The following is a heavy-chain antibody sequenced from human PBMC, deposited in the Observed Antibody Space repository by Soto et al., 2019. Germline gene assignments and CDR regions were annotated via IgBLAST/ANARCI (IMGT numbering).Heavy chain of an antibody. D-gene: IGHD3-10*01. CDR2: ISGSGGST. CDR1: GFTFSSYA. CDR3: ARHHGGVLSHFHS. J-gene: IGHJ4*02. Sequence: EVQLLESGGNVVQPGGSLRLSCAASGFTFSSYALTWVRQAPGKGLQWISGISGSGGSTYYADSVKGRFTISRDNSMHTLYLQMGSLSADDTAIYYCARHHGGVLSHFHSWGQGTLVTVSS. V-gene: IGHV3-23*01.